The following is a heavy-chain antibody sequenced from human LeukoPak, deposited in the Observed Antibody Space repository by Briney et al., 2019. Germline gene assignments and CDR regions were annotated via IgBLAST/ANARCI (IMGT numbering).Heavy chain of an antibody. Sequence: SVKVSCKASGGTFSSYAISWVRQAPGQGLEWMGGIIPIFGTANYAQKFQGRVTITADESTSTAYMELSSLRSEDTAVYYCAREPPSTLARDYGDLGGDFDYWGQGTLVTVSS. J-gene: IGHJ4*02. CDR3: AREPPSTLARDYGDLGGDFDY. CDR2: IIPIFGTA. CDR1: GGTFSSYA. D-gene: IGHD4-17*01. V-gene: IGHV1-69*01.